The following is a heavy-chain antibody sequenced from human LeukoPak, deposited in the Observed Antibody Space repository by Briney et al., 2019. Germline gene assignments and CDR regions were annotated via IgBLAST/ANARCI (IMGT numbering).Heavy chain of an antibody. CDR2: IYYSGST. D-gene: IGHD3-22*01. V-gene: IGHV4-39*01. CDR1: GGSISSSSYY. J-gene: IGHJ4*02. Sequence: SETLSLTCTVSGGSISSSSYYWGWIRQPPGKGLEWIGSIYYSGSTYYNPSLKSRVTISVDTSKNQFSLKLSSVTAADTAVYYCARADYYDSSGEVWGQGTLVTVSS. CDR3: ARADYYDSSGEV.